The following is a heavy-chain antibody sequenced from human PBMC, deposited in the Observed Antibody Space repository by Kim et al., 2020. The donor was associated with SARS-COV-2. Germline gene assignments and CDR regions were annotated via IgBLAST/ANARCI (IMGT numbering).Heavy chain of an antibody. CDR1: GGSFSGYY. J-gene: IGHJ5*02. CDR3: ARGDRPTYYYGSGIWFGP. V-gene: IGHV4-34*01. Sequence: SETLSLTCAVYGGSFSGYYWSWIRQPPGKGLEWIGEINHSGSTNYNPSLKSRVTISVDTSKNQFSLKLSSVTAADTAVYYCARGDRPTYYYGSGIWFGPWGQGTLVTVSS. D-gene: IGHD3-10*01. CDR2: INHSGST.